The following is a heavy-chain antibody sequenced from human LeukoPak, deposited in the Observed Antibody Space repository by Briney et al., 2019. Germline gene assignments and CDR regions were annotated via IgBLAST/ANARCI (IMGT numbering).Heavy chain of an antibody. J-gene: IGHJ6*03. Sequence: KPSETLSLTCAVYGGSFSGYYWSWIRQPPGKGLEWIGEINHSGSTNYNPSLKSRVTISVDTSKSQFSLKLSSVTAADTAVYYCARGRGDSSSWYSYYYYYMDVWGKGTTVTVSS. CDR2: INHSGST. D-gene: IGHD6-13*01. CDR3: ARGRGDSSSWYSYYYYYMDV. V-gene: IGHV4-34*01. CDR1: GGSFSGYY.